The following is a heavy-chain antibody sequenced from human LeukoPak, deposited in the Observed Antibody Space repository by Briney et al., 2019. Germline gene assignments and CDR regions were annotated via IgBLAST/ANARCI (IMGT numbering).Heavy chain of an antibody. CDR3: VSGRGY. CDR1: GFTFSSSW. J-gene: IGHJ4*02. D-gene: IGHD2-15*01. Sequence: PGGSLRLSCAASGFTFSSSWMNWVRQAPVKGPEWVANIKEDGSVEQYVDSVKGRFIISRDNAKNSLFLQMNSLRTEDTGVYYCVSGRGYWGQGTLVTVSS. CDR2: IKEDGSVE. V-gene: IGHV3-7*01.